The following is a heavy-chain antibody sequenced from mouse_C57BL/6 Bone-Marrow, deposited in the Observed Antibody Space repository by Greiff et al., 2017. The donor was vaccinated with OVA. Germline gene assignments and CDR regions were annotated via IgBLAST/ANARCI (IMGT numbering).Heavy chain of an antibody. CDR1: GFTFSDFY. V-gene: IGHV7-1*01. CDR3: ARDAVTTVVAPMDY. CDR2: SRNKANDYTT. Sequence: EVNVVESGGGLVQSGRSLRLSCATSGFTFSDFYMEWVRQAPGKGLEWIAASRNKANDYTTEYSASVKGRFIVSGDTSQSILYLQMNALRAEDTAIYYCARDAVTTVVAPMDYWGQGTSVTVSS. J-gene: IGHJ4*01. D-gene: IGHD1-1*01.